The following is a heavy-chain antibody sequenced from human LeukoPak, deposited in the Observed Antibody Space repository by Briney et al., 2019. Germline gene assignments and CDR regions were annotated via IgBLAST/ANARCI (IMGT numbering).Heavy chain of an antibody. Sequence: GGSLILSCAASGFIFSSYWMSWVRQAPGKGLEWVANIKQDGSEKYYVDSVKGRFTISRDNAKNSLFLQMNNLRAEDTAVYYCARGKRGYSFGDYWGQGTLVTVSS. V-gene: IGHV3-7*01. CDR3: ARGKRGYSFGDY. J-gene: IGHJ4*02. CDR2: IKQDGSEK. CDR1: GFIFSSYW. D-gene: IGHD5-18*01.